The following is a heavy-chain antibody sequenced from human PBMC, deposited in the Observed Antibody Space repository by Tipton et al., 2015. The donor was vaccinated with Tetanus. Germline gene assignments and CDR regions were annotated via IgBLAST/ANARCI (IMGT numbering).Heavy chain of an antibody. CDR3: ATSVSPGYSSGIYAY. CDR1: GYSFSNYW. CDR2: IDPNDSHS. V-gene: IGHV5-10-1*01. D-gene: IGHD6-19*01. J-gene: IGHJ4*02. Sequence: QLVQSGTEVKKPGEPLRISCKGSGYSFSNYWITWVRQMPGKGLEWVGRIDPNDSHSTYGPSLQGHVTFAADKSISTAYLQWSRLNASDTAVYYCATSVSPGYSSGIYAYWGQGTLVSVSS.